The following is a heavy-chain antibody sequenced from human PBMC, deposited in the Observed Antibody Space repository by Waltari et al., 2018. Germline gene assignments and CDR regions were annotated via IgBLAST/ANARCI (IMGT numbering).Heavy chain of an antibody. V-gene: IGHV4-59*01. J-gene: IGHJ4*02. CDR2: IYYSGST. CDR1: GGSISSYY. CDR3: ARFVAARRGVFDY. D-gene: IGHD6-6*01. Sequence: QVQLQESGPGLVKPSETLSLTCTISGGSISSYYWSWIRQPPGKGLEWIGYIYYSGSTNYNPSLKSRVTISVDTSKNQFSLKLSSVTAADTAVYYCARFVAARRGVFDYWGQGTLVTVSS.